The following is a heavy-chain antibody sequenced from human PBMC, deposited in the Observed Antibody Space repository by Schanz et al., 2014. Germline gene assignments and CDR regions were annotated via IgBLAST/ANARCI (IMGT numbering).Heavy chain of an antibody. CDR2: ITYNGGTI. V-gene: IGHV3-48*01. D-gene: IGHD1-1*01. CDR1: GITFSSHS. Sequence: EVPLLESGGGLVQPGRSLRLSCAASGITFSSHSFNWVRQAPGKGLEWISYITYNGGTIYYADSVKGRFTISRDNAKNSLYLEMNSLRAEDTALYYCARDRRNADLDYWGQGTLVTVSS. CDR3: ARDRRNADLDY. J-gene: IGHJ4*02.